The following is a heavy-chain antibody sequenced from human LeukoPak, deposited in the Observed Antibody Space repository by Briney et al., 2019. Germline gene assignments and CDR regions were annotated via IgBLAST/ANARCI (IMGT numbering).Heavy chain of an antibody. D-gene: IGHD2-8*01. J-gene: IGHJ5*02. CDR2: ISSSSSYI. V-gene: IGHV3-21*01. CDR3: ARDNGLMTYNWFDP. Sequence: GGSLRLSCAASGFTFSSYSMNWVRQAPGKGLEWVSSISSSSSYIYYADSVKGRFTISRDNAKNSLYLQMNSLRAEDTAVYYCARDNGLMTYNWFDPWGQGTLVTVSS. CDR1: GFTFSSYS.